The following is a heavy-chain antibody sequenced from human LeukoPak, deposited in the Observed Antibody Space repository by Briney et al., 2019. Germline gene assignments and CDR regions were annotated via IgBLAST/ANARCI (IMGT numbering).Heavy chain of an antibody. CDR2: ISSNGGST. CDR1: GITFSSYA. Sequence: GGSLRLSCAASGITFSSYAMHWVRQAPGKGLEYVSAISSNGGSTYYANSVKGRFTISRDNSKNTLYLQMGSLRAEDMAIYYCARAYGSGSYYDYWGQGAPVTVSS. J-gene: IGHJ4*02. V-gene: IGHV3-64*01. D-gene: IGHD3-10*01. CDR3: ARAYGSGSYYDY.